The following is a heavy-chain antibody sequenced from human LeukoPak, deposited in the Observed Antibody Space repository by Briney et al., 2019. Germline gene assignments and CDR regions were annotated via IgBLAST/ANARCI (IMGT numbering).Heavy chain of an antibody. CDR2: IRSKAYGGTT. CDR1: GFTFGDYA. D-gene: IGHD3-3*01. V-gene: IGHV3-49*04. J-gene: IGHJ4*02. Sequence: PGGSLRLSCTASGFTFGDYAMSWVRQAPGKGLEWVGFIRSKAYGGTTEYAASVKGRFTISRDDSKSIAYLQMNSLKTEDTAVYYCTRVEYLSFDYWGQGTLVTVSS. CDR3: TRVEYLSFDY.